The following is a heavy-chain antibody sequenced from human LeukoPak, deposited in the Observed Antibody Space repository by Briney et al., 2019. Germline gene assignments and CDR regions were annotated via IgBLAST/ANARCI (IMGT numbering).Heavy chain of an antibody. J-gene: IGHJ5*02. D-gene: IGHD3-22*01. CDR1: GYSFTCYW. CDR3: ARLLGYYDSSGYSHNWFDP. Sequence: GESLKISCKGSGYSFTCYWIGWVRQMPGKGLEWMGIIYPGDSDTRYSPSFQGQVTISADKSISTAYLQWSSLKASDTAMYYCARLLGYYDSSGYSHNWFDPWGQGTLVTVSS. V-gene: IGHV5-51*01. CDR2: IYPGDSDT.